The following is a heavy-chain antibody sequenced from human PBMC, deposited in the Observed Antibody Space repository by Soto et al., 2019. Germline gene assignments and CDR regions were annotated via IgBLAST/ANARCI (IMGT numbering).Heavy chain of an antibody. D-gene: IGHD1-26*01. J-gene: IGHJ4*02. Sequence: QVQLVESGGGVVQPGRSLRLSCAASGFTFSSYAMHWVRQAPGKGLEWVAVISYDGSNKYYADSVKGRFTISRDNSKNTLYLQMNSLRAEDTAVYYCARDRSYYPFDYWGQGTLVTVSS. CDR2: ISYDGSNK. CDR3: ARDRSYYPFDY. CDR1: GFTFSSYA. V-gene: IGHV3-30-3*01.